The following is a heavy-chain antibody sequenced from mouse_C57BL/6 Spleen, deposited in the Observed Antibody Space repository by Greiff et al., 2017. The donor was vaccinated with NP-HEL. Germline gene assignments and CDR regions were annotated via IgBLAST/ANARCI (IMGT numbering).Heavy chain of an antibody. CDR3: ARGRIYYDYDSFAY. Sequence: QVQLQQSGAELVKPGASVKISCKASGYAFSSYWMNWVKQRPGKGLEWIGQIYPGDGDTNYNGKFKGKATLTADKSSSTAYMQLSSLTSEDSAVYFCARGRIYYDYDSFAYWGQGTLVTVSA. J-gene: IGHJ3*01. V-gene: IGHV1-80*01. CDR1: GYAFSSYW. D-gene: IGHD2-4*01. CDR2: IYPGDGDT.